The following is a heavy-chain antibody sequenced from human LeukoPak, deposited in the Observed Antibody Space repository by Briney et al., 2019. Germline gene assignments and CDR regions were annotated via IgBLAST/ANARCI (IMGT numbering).Heavy chain of an antibody. J-gene: IGHJ4*02. CDR2: ISSSSSYI. Sequence: PGGSLRLSCAASGFTFSSYSMNWVRQAPGKGLEWVSSISSSSSYIYYADSVKGRFTISRDNAKNSLYLQMNSLRAEDTAVYYCARDRIYCSGGSCSHFDYWGQGTLVTVSS. D-gene: IGHD2-15*01. CDR3: ARDRIYCSGGSCSHFDY. CDR1: GFTFSSYS. V-gene: IGHV3-21*01.